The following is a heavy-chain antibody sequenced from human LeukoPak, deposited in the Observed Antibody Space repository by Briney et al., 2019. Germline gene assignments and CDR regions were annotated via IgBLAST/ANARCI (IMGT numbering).Heavy chain of an antibody. CDR3: ARSERQLVLDY. Sequence: PSETLSLTCTVSGGSISSYYWSWIRQPPGKGLEWIGYIYYSGSTNYNPSLKSRVTISVDTSKNQFSLKLSSVTAADTVVYYCARSERQLVLDYWGQGTLVTVSS. J-gene: IGHJ4*02. CDR1: GGSISSYY. V-gene: IGHV4-59*01. CDR2: IYYSGST. D-gene: IGHD6-6*01.